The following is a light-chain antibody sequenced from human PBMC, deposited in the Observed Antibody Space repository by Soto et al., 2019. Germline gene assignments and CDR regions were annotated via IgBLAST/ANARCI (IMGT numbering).Light chain of an antibody. Sequence: DAVMTKYPLSLPVTLGQPASTSCRSRQSLVSSDGNTYWNWFQQRPGQSPMRLIYKVSNRDSGVPDRFSGSGSGTDFTLNISRLEAEDVGVYYCMQGTHWPITFGQGTRLEIK. CDR1: QSLVSSDGNTY. CDR2: KVS. CDR3: MQGTHWPIT. J-gene: IGKJ5*01. V-gene: IGKV2-30*01.